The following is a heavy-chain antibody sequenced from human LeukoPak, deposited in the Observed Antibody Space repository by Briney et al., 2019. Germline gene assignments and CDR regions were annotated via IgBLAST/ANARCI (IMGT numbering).Heavy chain of an antibody. D-gene: IGHD3-10*01. CDR2: ISTYNGNT. V-gene: IGHV1-18*01. CDR3: ARDNYYGSGSYYNQKYYYYYGMDV. CDR1: GYTFSSYG. Sequence: GASVKVSCKASGYTFSSYGITWVRQAPGQGLEWMGWISTYNGNTNYAQKLQGRVTMTTDTSTSTAYMELRSLRSDDTAVYYCARDNYYGSGSYYNQKYYYYYGMDVWGQGTTVTVSS. J-gene: IGHJ6*02.